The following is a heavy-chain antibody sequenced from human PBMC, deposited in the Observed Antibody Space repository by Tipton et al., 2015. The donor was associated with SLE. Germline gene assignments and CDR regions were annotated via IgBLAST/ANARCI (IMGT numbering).Heavy chain of an antibody. Sequence: SLRLSCAASGFTLSTYWMNWVRQAPGKGLEWLANIKQDGSVEHYAASVKGRFTISRDNARNSVFLQMNNLRAEDTAVYYCAGGKTYITDLWGQGTLLTVSS. CDR2: IKQDGSVE. V-gene: IGHV3-7*01. CDR3: AGGKTYITDL. J-gene: IGHJ4*02. D-gene: IGHD4-11*01. CDR1: GFTLSTYW.